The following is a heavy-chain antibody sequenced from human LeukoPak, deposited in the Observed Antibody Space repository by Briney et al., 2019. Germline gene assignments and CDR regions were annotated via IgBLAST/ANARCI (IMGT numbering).Heavy chain of an antibody. V-gene: IGHV3-23*01. CDR2: ISGSGGST. Sequence: ETLSLTCTVSGGPISSSSYYWGWIRQPPGKGLEWVSAISGSGGSTYYADSVKGRFTISRDNSKNTLFLQMNSLRPEDTAVYYCAKDWYYYDNSGYLDNWGQGTLVTVSS. CDR3: AKDWYYYDNSGYLDN. J-gene: IGHJ4*02. CDR1: GGPISSSSYY. D-gene: IGHD3-22*01.